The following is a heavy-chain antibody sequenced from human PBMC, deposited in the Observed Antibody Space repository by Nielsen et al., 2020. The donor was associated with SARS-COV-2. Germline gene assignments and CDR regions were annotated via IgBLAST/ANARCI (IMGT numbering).Heavy chain of an antibody. CDR1: GFTFSNYN. D-gene: IGHD3-10*01. CDR3: ARDKGQLWFGELLSTFYYYYMDV. Sequence: GESLKISCAASGFTFSNYNMNWVRQAPGKGLEWVSSISSRSSYIYYADSMKGRFTISRDNAKNSLYLQMNSLRAEDTAVYYCARDKGQLWFGELLSTFYYYYMDVWGKGTTVTVSS. J-gene: IGHJ6*03. CDR2: ISSRSSYI. V-gene: IGHV3-21*01.